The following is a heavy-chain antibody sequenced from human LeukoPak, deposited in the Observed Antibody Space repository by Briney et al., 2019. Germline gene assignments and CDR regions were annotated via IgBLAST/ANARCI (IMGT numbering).Heavy chain of an antibody. J-gene: IGHJ4*02. CDR1: GGSISSSSYY. CDR3: ARQASAAHDY. D-gene: IGHD6-13*01. CDR2: IYYSGST. Sequence: SETLSLTFTVSGGSISSSSYYWGWIRQPPGKGLEWIGSIYYSGSTYYNPSLKSRVTISVDTSKNQFSLKLSSVTAADTAVYYCARQASAAHDYWGQGTLVTVSS. V-gene: IGHV4-39*01.